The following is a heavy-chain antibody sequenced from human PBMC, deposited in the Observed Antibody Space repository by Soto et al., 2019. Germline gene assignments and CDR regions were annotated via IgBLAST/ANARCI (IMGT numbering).Heavy chain of an antibody. CDR2: ISADGDIT. CDR3: AKHHVPRVGAHDQ. D-gene: IGHD1-26*01. J-gene: IGHJ4*02. V-gene: IGHV3-23*01. CDR1: GFTFSTSA. Sequence: GGSLRLSCAVSGFTFSTSAMSWVRQAPGRGLEWVSAISADGDITHYADSVKGRFTMSRDNSKNTVYLQVNSLRAEDTAVYYCAKHHVPRVGAHDQWGQGSLVTVSS.